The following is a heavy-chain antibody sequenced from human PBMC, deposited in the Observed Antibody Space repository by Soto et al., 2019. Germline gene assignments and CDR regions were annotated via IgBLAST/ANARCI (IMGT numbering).Heavy chain of an antibody. J-gene: IGHJ4*02. CDR1: GFTFSSHN. V-gene: IGHV3-21*02. D-gene: IGHD3-10*01. CDR3: ARELSTMSRAYN. CDR2: IGTSDSSI. Sequence: EVQLVESGGGLVKPGGSLRLSCAASGFTFSSHNIYWFRQPPGKGLEWVSSIGTSDSSIYYADSVRGRFTISKDNDKNSVYLQMDSLRAEDTAIYHCARELSTMSRAYNWGQGTLVTVSS.